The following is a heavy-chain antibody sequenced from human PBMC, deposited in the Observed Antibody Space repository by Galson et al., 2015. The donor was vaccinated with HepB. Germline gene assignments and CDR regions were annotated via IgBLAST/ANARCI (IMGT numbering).Heavy chain of an antibody. V-gene: IGHV5-51*01. CDR1: GYSFTSYW. J-gene: IGHJ6*03. Sequence: SGAEVKKPGESLKISCKGSGYSFTSYWIGWVRQMPGKGLEWVGIIYPGDSDTRYSPSFQGQVTISADKSISTAYLQWSSLKASDAAMYYCARQCNYYGSGSYCDYYYYMDVWGKGTTVTVSS. CDR3: ARQCNYYGSGSYCDYYYYMDV. CDR2: IYPGDSDT. D-gene: IGHD3-10*01.